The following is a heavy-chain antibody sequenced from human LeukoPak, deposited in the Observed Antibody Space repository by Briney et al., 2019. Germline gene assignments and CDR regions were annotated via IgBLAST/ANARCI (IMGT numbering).Heavy chain of an antibody. Sequence: GGSLRLSCAASGFTFSSYSMNWVRQAPGKGLEWVSSISSSSSSYIYYADSVKGRFTISRDNAKNSLYLQMNSLRAEDTAVYYCARGVPEQLSPFDYWGQGTLVTVSS. CDR1: GFTFSSYS. CDR3: ARGVPEQLSPFDY. D-gene: IGHD6-13*01. CDR2: ISSSSSSYI. V-gene: IGHV3-21*01. J-gene: IGHJ4*02.